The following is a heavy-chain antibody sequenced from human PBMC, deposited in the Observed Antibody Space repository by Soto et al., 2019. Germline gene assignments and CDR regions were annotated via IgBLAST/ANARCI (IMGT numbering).Heavy chain of an antibody. CDR3: ARVKGIVGASIRFDP. D-gene: IGHD1-26*01. J-gene: IGHJ5*02. V-gene: IGHV1-2*02. CDR1: GYTFTGYY. CDR2: INPNSGGT. Sequence: ASVKVSCKASGYTFTGYYMHWVRQAPGQGLEWMGWINPNSGGTNYAQKFQGRVTMTRDTSISTAYMELSRLRSDDTAVYYCARVKGIVGASIRFDPWGQGTLVTVSS.